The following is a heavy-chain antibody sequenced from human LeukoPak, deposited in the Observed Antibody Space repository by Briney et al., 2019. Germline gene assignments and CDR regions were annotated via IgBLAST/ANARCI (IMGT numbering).Heavy chain of an antibody. Sequence: KSSETLSLTCTVSGGSISSYYWSWIRQPPGKGLEWIGYIYYSGSTNYNPSLKSRVTISVDTSKNQFSLKLSSLTAADTAVYYCARRLSPDAFDIWGQGTMVTVSS. CDR3: ARRLSPDAFDI. J-gene: IGHJ3*02. D-gene: IGHD2/OR15-2a*01. CDR1: GGSISSYY. CDR2: IYYSGST. V-gene: IGHV4-59*08.